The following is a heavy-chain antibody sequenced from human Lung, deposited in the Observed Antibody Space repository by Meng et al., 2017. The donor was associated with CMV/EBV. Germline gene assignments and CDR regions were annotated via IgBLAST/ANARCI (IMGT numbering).Heavy chain of an antibody. D-gene: IGHD6-19*01. Sequence: VQLVQSGAEWKRPGASVKISCQASGYSLSGLYLKWARQAPGHGLEWLGRVNPISDDTHLAQKFEGRITVTRGATINTAFMELTRLRPDDTAVYYCAKSSDNGWSSWGPGTLVTVSS. CDR1: GYSLSGLY. CDR2: VNPISDDT. CDR3: AKSSDNGWSS. V-gene: IGHV1-2*06. J-gene: IGHJ4*01.